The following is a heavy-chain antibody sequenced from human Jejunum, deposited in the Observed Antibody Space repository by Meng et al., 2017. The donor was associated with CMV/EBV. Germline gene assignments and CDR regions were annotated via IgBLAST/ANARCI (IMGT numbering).Heavy chain of an antibody. V-gene: IGHV3-23*03. CDR3: AKDRGGSDDAYDV. Sequence: FVFTFSHYAMNGVRPAPGKGLEWISVFYISGRSTYYADSVKGRFTISRDNSKNMVYLQMNSLRVEDTAVYYCAKDRGGSDDAYDVWGQGATVTVSS. D-gene: IGHD3-16*01. CDR2: FYISGRST. J-gene: IGHJ3*01. CDR1: VFTFSHYA.